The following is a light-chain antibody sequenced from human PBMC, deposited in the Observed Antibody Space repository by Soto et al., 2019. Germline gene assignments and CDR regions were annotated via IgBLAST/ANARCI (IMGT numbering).Light chain of an antibody. CDR3: HKYIASPPRT. CDR1: QTIVSTY. CDR2: GTS. V-gene: IGKV3-20*01. J-gene: IGKJ1*01. Sequence: EVVLTQSPGTLSLSPGERATLYCRTSQTIVSTYLAWYQHKAGQAPRLLMYGTSSRATGIPDRFSGSGSGTDFTLLIRSVQPDVSAIYYGHKYIASPPRTFAQGPKVEIK.